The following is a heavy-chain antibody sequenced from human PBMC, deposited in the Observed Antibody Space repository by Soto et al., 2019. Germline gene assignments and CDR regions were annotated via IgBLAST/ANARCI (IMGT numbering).Heavy chain of an antibody. CDR2: IRAYNGNT. Sequence: ASVKVCCKASGYTFTSYGISWLRESPGQGLEWMGWIRAYNGNTNYAQKLQGRVTMTTDTSTSTAYMELRSLRSDDTAVYYCARDLRGQWLVTFDYWGQGTLVTVSS. CDR1: GYTFTSYG. D-gene: IGHD6-19*01. J-gene: IGHJ4*02. CDR3: ARDLRGQWLVTFDY. V-gene: IGHV1-18*01.